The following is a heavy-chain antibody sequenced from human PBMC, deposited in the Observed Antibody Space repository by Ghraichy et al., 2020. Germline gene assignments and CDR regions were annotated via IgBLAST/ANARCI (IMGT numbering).Heavy chain of an antibody. CDR1: GFTVSVNY. CDR3: ARGFRDYAPYYFDY. V-gene: IGHV3-66*01. CDR2: IYSSGRT. Sequence: GGSLRLSCAGSGFTVSVNYMSWVRQAPGKGLEWVSVIYSSGRTYYPDSVKGRFTVSRDNSENTLYLQMNSLRAEDTAVYYCARGFRDYAPYYFDYWGQGTLVTVSS. J-gene: IGHJ4*02. D-gene: IGHD4-17*01.